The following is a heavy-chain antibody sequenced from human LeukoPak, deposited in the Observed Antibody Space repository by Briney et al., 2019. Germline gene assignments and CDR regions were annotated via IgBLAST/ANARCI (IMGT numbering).Heavy chain of an antibody. D-gene: IGHD6-13*01. V-gene: IGHV4-59*01. J-gene: IGHJ6*03. CDR3: ASYSSSWPYYYYYMDV. CDR1: DDSISDYY. Sequence: PSETLSLTCTVSDDSISDYYRGWIRQPPGKGLEWIGYIYYSGSTNYNPSLKSRVTISVDTSKNQFSLKLSSVTAADTAVYYCASYSSSWPYYYYYMDVWGKGTTVTVSS. CDR2: IYYSGST.